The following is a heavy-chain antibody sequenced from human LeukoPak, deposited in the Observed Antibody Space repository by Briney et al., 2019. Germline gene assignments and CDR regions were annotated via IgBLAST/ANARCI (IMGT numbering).Heavy chain of an antibody. J-gene: IGHJ4*02. CDR2: IYYSGNT. V-gene: IGHV4-39*01. CDR3: ATIAVADTSFHY. D-gene: IGHD6-19*01. Sequence: PSETLSLTCTVSGDSISSLTYYWGWIRQPPGKGLEWIGSIYYSGNTYYNPSLKSRVTISVDTSKNQFSLRLSSVTAADTAVYYCATIAVADTSFHYWGQGTLVTVSS. CDR1: GDSISSLTYY.